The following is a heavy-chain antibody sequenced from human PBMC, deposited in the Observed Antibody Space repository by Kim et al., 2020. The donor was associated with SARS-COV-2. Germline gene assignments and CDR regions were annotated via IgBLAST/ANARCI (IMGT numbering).Heavy chain of an antibody. Sequence: SRVTISVDTSKNQFSLKLSSVTAADTAVYYCARQEDYYDSSGFAGWWFDPWGQGTLVTVSS. CDR3: ARQEDYYDSSGFAGWWFDP. V-gene: IGHV4-39*01. D-gene: IGHD3-22*01. J-gene: IGHJ5*02.